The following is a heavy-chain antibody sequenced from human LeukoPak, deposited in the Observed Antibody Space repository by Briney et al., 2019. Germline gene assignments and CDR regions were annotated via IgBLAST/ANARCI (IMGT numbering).Heavy chain of an antibody. V-gene: IGHV4-39*01. CDR3: ARIYDNSGYYYLHY. CDR2: IYYSGST. J-gene: IGHJ4*02. CDR1: GGSISSGGYY. Sequence: SSETLSLTCTVSGGSISSGGYYWGWIRQPPGKGLEWIGSIYYSGSTYYNPSLKSRVTISVDTSKNQLSLKLSSVTAADTAVYFCARIYDNSGYYYLHYWGQGTLVTVSS. D-gene: IGHD3-22*01.